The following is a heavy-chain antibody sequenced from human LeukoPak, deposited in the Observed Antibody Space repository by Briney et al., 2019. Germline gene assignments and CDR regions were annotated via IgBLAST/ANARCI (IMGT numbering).Heavy chain of an antibody. Sequence: PGGSLRLSCAASGFTFSSYAMHWVRQAPGKGLEWVSYISISGSTIYYADSVKGRFTISRDNAKNSLYLQMNSLRAEDTAVYYCAGFDYYGSESYYNHFDSWGQGTLVTVSS. J-gene: IGHJ4*02. CDR3: AGFDYYGSESYYNHFDS. CDR1: GFTFSSYA. CDR2: ISISGSTI. V-gene: IGHV3-48*03. D-gene: IGHD3-10*01.